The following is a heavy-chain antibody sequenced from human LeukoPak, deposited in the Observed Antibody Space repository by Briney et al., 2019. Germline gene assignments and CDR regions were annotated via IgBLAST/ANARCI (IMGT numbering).Heavy chain of an antibody. CDR3: ARPGIQGGPTDY. CDR1: GYTFTSYY. CDR2: INPSGGST. D-gene: IGHD1-26*01. J-gene: IGHJ4*02. Sequence: ASVKVSCKASGYTFTSYYMHWVRQAPGQGLEWMGIINPSGGSTSYAQKSQGRVTMTRDTSTSTVYMELSSLRSEDTAVYFCARPGIQGGPTDYWGQGTLVTVSS. V-gene: IGHV1-46*01.